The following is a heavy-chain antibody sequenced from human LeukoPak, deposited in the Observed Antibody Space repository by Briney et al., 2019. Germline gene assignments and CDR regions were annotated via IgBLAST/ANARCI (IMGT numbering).Heavy chain of an antibody. CDR3: AKDATPALGTVYMDV. J-gene: IGHJ6*03. V-gene: IGHV3-53*01. D-gene: IGHD6-13*01. CDR1: GFTVSSNS. CDR2: IYSAGST. Sequence: GSLRLSCTVSGFTVSSNSMSWVRQAPGKGLEWVSFIYSAGSTHYSDSVKGRFTISIDNSKNTLYLQMNSLRAEDTAVYYCAKDATPALGTVYMDVWGKGTTVTISS.